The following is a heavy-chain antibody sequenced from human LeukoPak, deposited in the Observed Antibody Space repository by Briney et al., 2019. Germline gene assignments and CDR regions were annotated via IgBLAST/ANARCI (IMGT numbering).Heavy chain of an antibody. V-gene: IGHV5-51*01. J-gene: IGHJ3*02. CDR2: IYPGDSDT. CDR1: GYSFTTYW. Sequence: GESLKISCNGSGYSFTTYWIGWVRQMRGKGLEWMGIIYPGDSDTTYSPSFQGQVTISADKSISTAYLQWSSLKASDSAMYYCGRIPAAGSLKGSFDIWGQGTMVTVSS. CDR3: GRIPAAGSLKGSFDI. D-gene: IGHD6-13*01.